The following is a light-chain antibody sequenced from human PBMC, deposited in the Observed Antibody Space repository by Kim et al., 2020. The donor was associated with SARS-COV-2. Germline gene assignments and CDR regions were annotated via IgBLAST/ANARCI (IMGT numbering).Light chain of an antibody. CDR1: QSVSSSY. Sequence: PGERATRSCRASQSVSSSYSAWYQQNPGQAPRLLIYGASSRATGIADRLSGSGSGTDFTLTISRLEPEDFAVYYCQQYGSSPPVTFGEGTKVDIK. CDR2: GAS. J-gene: IGKJ1*01. CDR3: QQYGSSPPVT. V-gene: IGKV3-20*01.